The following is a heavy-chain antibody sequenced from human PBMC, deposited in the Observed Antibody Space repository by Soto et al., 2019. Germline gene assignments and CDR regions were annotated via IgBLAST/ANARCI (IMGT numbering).Heavy chain of an antibody. Sequence: SETLSLTCAVYGGSFSGYYWSWIRQPPGKGLEWIGEINHSGSTNYNPSLKSRVTISVDTSKNQFSLKLSSVTAADTAVYYCASGSYFTSPFDYWGQGTLVTVSS. J-gene: IGHJ4*02. CDR1: GGSFSGYY. CDR3: ASGSYFTSPFDY. V-gene: IGHV4-34*01. D-gene: IGHD1-26*01. CDR2: INHSGST.